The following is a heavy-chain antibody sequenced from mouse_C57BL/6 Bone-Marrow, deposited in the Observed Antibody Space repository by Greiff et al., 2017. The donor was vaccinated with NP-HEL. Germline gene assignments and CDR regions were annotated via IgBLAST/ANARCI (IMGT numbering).Heavy chain of an antibody. Sequence: QVQLQQPGAELVRPGTSVKLSCKASGYTFTSYWMHWVKQRPGQGLEWIGVIDPSDSYTNYNQKFKGKATLTVGTSSSTAYMQLSSLTSEDSAVYYCASPIYYDYDGDYWGQGTTLTVSS. D-gene: IGHD2-4*01. J-gene: IGHJ2*01. CDR1: GYTFTSYW. V-gene: IGHV1-59*01. CDR2: IDPSDSYT. CDR3: ASPIYYDYDGDY.